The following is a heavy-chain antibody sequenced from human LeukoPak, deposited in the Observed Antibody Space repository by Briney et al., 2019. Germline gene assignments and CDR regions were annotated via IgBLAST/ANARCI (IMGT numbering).Heavy chain of an antibody. V-gene: IGHV4-34*01. D-gene: IGHD6-6*01. CDR1: GGSFSGYY. J-gene: IGHJ4*02. CDR2: INHSGST. Sequence: SETLSLTCAVYGGSFSGYYWSWIRQPPGKGLEWIGEINHSGSTNYNPSLKSRVTISVDTSKNQFSLRLSSVTAADTAVYYCARSIAADYWGQGTLVTVSS. CDR3: ARSIAADY.